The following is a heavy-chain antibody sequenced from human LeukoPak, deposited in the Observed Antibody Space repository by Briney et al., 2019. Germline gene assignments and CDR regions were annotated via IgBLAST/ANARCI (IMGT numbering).Heavy chain of an antibody. CDR1: GFTFSDYW. V-gene: IGHV3-7*01. J-gene: IGHJ3*02. D-gene: IGHD6-13*01. CDR3: ARGGYTYDRAFDI. CDR2: IKQDGSTR. Sequence: PGGSLRLSCAASGFTFSDYWMTWVRQAPGKGLEWVGNIKQDGSTRNYVDSVKGRFTISRDNAKNSLYLQMNSLRAEDTAVYYCARGGYTYDRAFDIWGQGTMVTVSS.